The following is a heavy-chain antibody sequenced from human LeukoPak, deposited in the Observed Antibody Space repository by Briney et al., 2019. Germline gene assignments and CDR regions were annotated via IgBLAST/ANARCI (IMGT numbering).Heavy chain of an antibody. CDR2: INHSGST. CDR3: ARESYSSGWYKDY. J-gene: IGHJ4*02. D-gene: IGHD6-19*01. Sequence: SETLSLTCAVYGGSFSGYYWSWIRQPPGKGLEWIGEINHSGSTNYNPSLKSRVTMSVDTSKNQFSLNLSSLTAADTAFYYCARESYSSGWYKDYWGQGILVTVSS. CDR1: GGSFSGYY. V-gene: IGHV4-34*01.